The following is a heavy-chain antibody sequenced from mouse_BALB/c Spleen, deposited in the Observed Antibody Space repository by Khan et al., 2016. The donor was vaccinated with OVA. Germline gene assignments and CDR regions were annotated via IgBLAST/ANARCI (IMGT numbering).Heavy chain of an antibody. Sequence: VQLQQSGPELVKPGASVKMSCKASGYTFTSYVMHWVKQKPGQGLEWIGYIYPFNGDTLYNEKFKDKATPPSDLSSRTAYMERSRLTAEDSAVYGCAPVVRYYEACADRGQGTQVTVSA. CDR1: GYTFTSYV. V-gene: IGHV1S136*01. CDR3: APVVRYYEACAD. J-gene: IGHJ3*01. CDR2: IYPFNGDT. D-gene: IGHD1-1*01.